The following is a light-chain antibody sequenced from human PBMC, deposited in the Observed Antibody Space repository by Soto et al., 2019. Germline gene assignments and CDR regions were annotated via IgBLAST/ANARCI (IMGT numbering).Light chain of an antibody. CDR1: QSVSSSY. V-gene: IGKV3-20*01. CDR3: QHYGGSPPIT. Sequence: EIVMTQSPATLSVSPGERATLSCRASQSVSSSYLTWYQQKPGQAPRLLIYDASNRATGIPDRVSGSGSGTDFTLTISGLEPEDFAVYYCQHYGGSPPITFGQGTRLEI. CDR2: DAS. J-gene: IGKJ5*01.